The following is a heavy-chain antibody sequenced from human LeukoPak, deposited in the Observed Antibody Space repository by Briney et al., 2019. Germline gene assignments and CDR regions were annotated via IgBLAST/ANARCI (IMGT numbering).Heavy chain of an antibody. D-gene: IGHD6-6*01. J-gene: IGHJ3*02. CDR1: GFTFSYYY. CDR3: ARIGRPAAFDI. Sequence: GGSLRLSCTASGFTFSYYYMSWIRQPPGKGLEWVSYITSSGSTIYYADSMKGRFTISRDNAKHSLFLLLDSLRAEDKAVYYCARIGRPAAFDIWGQGTLVIVSS. CDR2: ITSSGSTI. V-gene: IGHV3-11*01.